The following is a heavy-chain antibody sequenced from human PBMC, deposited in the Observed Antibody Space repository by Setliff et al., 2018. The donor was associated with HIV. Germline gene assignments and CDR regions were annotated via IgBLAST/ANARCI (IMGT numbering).Heavy chain of an antibody. V-gene: IGHV4-34*01. CDR2: INHSGNT. CDR3: VASSSWSCRLNY. CDR1: GGSFSGY. Sequence: LSLTCAVYGGSFSGYWSWIRQSPGKGLEWLGEINHSGNTHYDPSLKSRLTISIDTYKKQFSLKLTSVTAADAAVYYCVASSSWSCRLNYWGQGTLVTVSS. D-gene: IGHD2-2*01. J-gene: IGHJ4*02.